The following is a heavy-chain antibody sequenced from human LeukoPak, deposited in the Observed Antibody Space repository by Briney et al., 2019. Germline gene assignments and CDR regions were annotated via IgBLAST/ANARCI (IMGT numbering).Heavy chain of an antibody. J-gene: IGHJ5*02. CDR3: ARHLSSGWYPWFDP. D-gene: IGHD6-19*01. CDR1: GYTFTGYY. Sequence: ASVKVSCKASGYTFTGYYMHWVRQAPGQGLEWMGRINPNSGGTNYAQKFQGRVTMTRDTSISTAYMELSRLRSDDTAVYYCARHLSSGWYPWFDPWGQGTLVTVSS. CDR2: INPNSGGT. V-gene: IGHV1-2*06.